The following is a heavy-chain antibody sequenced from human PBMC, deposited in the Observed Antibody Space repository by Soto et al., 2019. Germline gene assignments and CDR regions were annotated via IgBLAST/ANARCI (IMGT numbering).Heavy chain of an antibody. D-gene: IGHD3-3*01. Sequence: EVQLVESGGGLVQPGGSLRLSCAASGFTFDNYEMNWVRQAPGKGLEWVSYISSSGSTIYYAASVKGRFTISRDNAKNSRYLQMNSLRAEDTAVYYCARETTIFAFDIWGQGTMVTVSS. CDR3: ARETTIFAFDI. CDR2: ISSSGSTI. J-gene: IGHJ3*02. V-gene: IGHV3-48*03. CDR1: GFTFDNYE.